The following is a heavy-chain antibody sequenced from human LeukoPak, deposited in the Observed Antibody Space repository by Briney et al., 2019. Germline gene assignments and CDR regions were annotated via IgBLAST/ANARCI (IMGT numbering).Heavy chain of an antibody. D-gene: IGHD3-10*01. CDR2: IYYCGST. CDR3: ARGDYYGSGSYYIADYYYCMDV. CDR1: GGSIRSYY. J-gene: IGHJ6*02. V-gene: IGHV4-59*01. Sequence: PSETLSLLCSVSGGSIRSYYWSWLRRPPGKGPEGIGYIYYCGSTNYNTSLKSRVNISVDTSKNQSSLKLSPVTAADTAVYYCARGDYYGSGSYYIADYYYCMDVWGQGTTVTVSS.